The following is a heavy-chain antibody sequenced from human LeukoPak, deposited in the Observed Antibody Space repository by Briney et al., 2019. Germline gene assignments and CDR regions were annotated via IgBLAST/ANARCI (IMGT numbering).Heavy chain of an antibody. V-gene: IGHV1-69*04. CDR2: IIPILGTS. Sequence: SVKVSCKASGGSFMNYGISWVRQAPGQGLEWMGRIIPILGTSNYAQKFQGRVTITADKSTSTAYMELRSLRSDDTAVYYCARTLSYCSSTSCYAGAFDYWGQGTLVTVSS. D-gene: IGHD2-2*01. CDR1: GGSFMNYG. CDR3: ARTLSYCSSTSCYAGAFDY. J-gene: IGHJ4*02.